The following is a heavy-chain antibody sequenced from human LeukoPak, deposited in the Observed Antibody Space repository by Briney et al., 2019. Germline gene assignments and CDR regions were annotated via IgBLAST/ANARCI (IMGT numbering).Heavy chain of an antibody. D-gene: IGHD2-21*01. J-gene: IGHJ5*02. CDR1: GYTFTDYY. CDR2: INPNSGVT. Sequence: ASVKVCCKTSGYTFTDYYMHWVRQAPGQGLEWMGWINPNSGVTSSAQKFQGRVTMTRNTSITTVYMGVRWLTSDDTAIYYCARADRLDGAPYLIGPWGQGTLVTVSS. CDR3: ARADRLDGAPYLIGP. V-gene: IGHV1-2*02.